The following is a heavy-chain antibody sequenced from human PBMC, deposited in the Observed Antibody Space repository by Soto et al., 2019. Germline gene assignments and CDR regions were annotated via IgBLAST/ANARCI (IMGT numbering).Heavy chain of an antibody. V-gene: IGHV3-30-3*01. Sequence: GRSLRLSCAASGFTFSSYAMHWVRQAPGKGLEWVAVISYDGSNKYYADSVKGRFTISRDNSKNTLYLQMNSLRAEDTAVYYCARDQVWTGLQYYYYGMDVWGQGTTVTVSS. CDR2: ISYDGSNK. CDR3: ARDQVWTGLQYYYYGMDV. J-gene: IGHJ6*02. D-gene: IGHD1-1*01. CDR1: GFTFSSYA.